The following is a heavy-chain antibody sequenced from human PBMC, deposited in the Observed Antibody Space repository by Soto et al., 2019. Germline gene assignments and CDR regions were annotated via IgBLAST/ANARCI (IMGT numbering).Heavy chain of an antibody. Sequence: ASVKVSCKASGYTFTSYGISWVRQAPGQGLEWMGWISAYNGNTNYAQKLQGRVTMTTDTSTSTAYMELRSLRSDDTAVYYCARDGRRCSGGSCRLPSYYWGQGNLVTVS. V-gene: IGHV1-18*01. J-gene: IGHJ4*02. CDR1: GYTFTSYG. CDR3: ARDGRRCSGGSCRLPSYY. D-gene: IGHD2-15*01. CDR2: ISAYNGNT.